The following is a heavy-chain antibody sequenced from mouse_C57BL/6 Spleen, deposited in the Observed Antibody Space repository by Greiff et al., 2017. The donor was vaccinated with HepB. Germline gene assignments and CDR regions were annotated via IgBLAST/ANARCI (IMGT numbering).Heavy chain of an antibody. CDR3: ARFLITTVVAPMDY. V-gene: IGHV5-17*01. CDR1: GFTFSDYG. D-gene: IGHD1-1*01. J-gene: IGHJ4*01. CDR2: ISSGSSTI. Sequence: EVQLQESGGGLVKPGGSLKLSCAASGFTFSDYGMHWVRQAPEKGLEWVAYISSGSSTIYYADTVKGRFTISRDNAKNTLFLQMTSLRSEDTAMYYCARFLITTVVAPMDYWGQGTSVTVSS.